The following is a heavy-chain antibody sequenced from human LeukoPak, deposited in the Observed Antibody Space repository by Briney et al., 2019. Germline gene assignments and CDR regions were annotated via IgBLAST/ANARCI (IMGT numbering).Heavy chain of an antibody. J-gene: IGHJ4*02. Sequence: GGSLRLSCAASGFTFDDYGMSWVRQAPGKGLEWASGINWNGGSTGYADSVKGRFTISRDNAKNSLYLQMNSLRAEDTALYYCARGNTGIVGASPLGDYWGQGTLVTVSS. CDR1: GFTFDDYG. CDR2: INWNGGST. CDR3: ARGNTGIVGASPLGDY. V-gene: IGHV3-20*04. D-gene: IGHD1-26*01.